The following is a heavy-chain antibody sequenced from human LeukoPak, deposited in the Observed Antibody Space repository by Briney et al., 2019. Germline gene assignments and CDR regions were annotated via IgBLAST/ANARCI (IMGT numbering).Heavy chain of an antibody. D-gene: IGHD3-16*01. CDR2: ISSSSSYI. J-gene: IGHJ2*01. Sequence: PGGSLRLSCAASGFTFSSYSMNWVRQAPGKGLEWASSISSSSSYIYYADSVKGRFTISRDNAKNSLYLQMNSLRAEDTAVYYCARSVPRDPWGFDLWGRGTLVTVSS. V-gene: IGHV3-21*01. CDR1: GFTFSSYS. CDR3: ARSVPRDPWGFDL.